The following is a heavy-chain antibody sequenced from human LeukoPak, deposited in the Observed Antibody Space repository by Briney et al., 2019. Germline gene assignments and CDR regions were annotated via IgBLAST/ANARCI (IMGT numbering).Heavy chain of an antibody. CDR1: GFTFSRYW. D-gene: IGHD6-19*01. Sequence: GGSLRLSCAASGFTFSRYWMSWVRQAPGKGLEWVANIKQDGSDKYYVDSVKGRFTISRDNAKNSLYLQMNSLRAEDTAVYYCAKDGWTDAFDIWGQGTMVTVSS. V-gene: IGHV3-7*01. CDR2: IKQDGSDK. J-gene: IGHJ3*02. CDR3: AKDGWTDAFDI.